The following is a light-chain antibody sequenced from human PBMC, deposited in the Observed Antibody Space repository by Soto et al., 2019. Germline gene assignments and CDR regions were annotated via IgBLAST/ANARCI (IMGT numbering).Light chain of an antibody. CDR2: DAS. CDR3: HQRSTWPPT. CDR1: QSVSSY. J-gene: IGKJ4*01. Sequence: EIVLTQSPATLSLSPGERATLSCRASQSVSSYLGWYQQKPGQAPRLLIYDASNRATGIPARFSGSGSGTDFTLTIISLEPEDFAIYYCHQRSTWPPTFGGGTKVEIK. V-gene: IGKV3-11*01.